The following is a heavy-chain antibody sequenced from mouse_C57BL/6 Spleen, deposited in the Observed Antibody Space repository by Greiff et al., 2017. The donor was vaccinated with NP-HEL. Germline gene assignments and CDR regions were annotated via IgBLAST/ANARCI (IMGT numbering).Heavy chain of an antibody. CDR2: IDPSDSYT. CDR1: GYTFTSYW. CDR3: ARSTYSNYMDY. Sequence: VQLQQPGAELVMPGASVKLSCKASGYTFTSYWMHWVKQRPGQGLEWIGEIDPSDSYTNYNQKFKGKSTLTVDKSSSTAYMQLSSLTSEDSAVYYCARSTYSNYMDYWGQGTSVTVSS. V-gene: IGHV1-69*01. J-gene: IGHJ4*01. D-gene: IGHD2-5*01.